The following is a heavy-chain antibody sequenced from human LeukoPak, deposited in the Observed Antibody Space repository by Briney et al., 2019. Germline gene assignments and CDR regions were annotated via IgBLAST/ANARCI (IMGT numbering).Heavy chain of an antibody. V-gene: IGHV4-39*07. Sequence: SETLSLTCTVSGGSISSSSYYWGWVHQPPGKGLEWIGSIYYSGSTYYNPSLKSRVTISVDTSRNQFSLKLSSVTAADTAVYYCARGKQLWSRAGVAFDYWGQGTLVTVSS. D-gene: IGHD5-18*01. J-gene: IGHJ4*02. CDR1: GGSISSSSYY. CDR2: IYYSGST. CDR3: ARGKQLWSRAGVAFDY.